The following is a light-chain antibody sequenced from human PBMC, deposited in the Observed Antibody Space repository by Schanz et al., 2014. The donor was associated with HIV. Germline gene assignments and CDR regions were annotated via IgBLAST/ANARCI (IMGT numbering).Light chain of an antibody. CDR1: QTIANF. CDR2: GAS. J-gene: IGKJ1*01. CDR3: LQHNSYPWT. Sequence: IQMTQSPSSLSASVGDRVTITCRASQTIANFLNWYQQTPGKAPKLLIYGASNVQSGVPSRFSGSGSGTDFTLTISSLQPEDFATYYCLQHNSYPWTFGQGTKVEIK. V-gene: IGKV1-17*01.